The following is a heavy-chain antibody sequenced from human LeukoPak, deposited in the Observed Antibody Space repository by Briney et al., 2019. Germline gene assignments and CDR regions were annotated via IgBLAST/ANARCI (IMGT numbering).Heavy chain of an antibody. V-gene: IGHV1-2*02. CDR2: INPNSGDT. CDR3: ARDLQWGPEY. Sequence: ASMKVSCKASGYTFTGYYIHWVRQAPGQGLEWMGWINPNSGDTNYAQKFQGRVTMTRDTSINTAYMELSRLRSDDTAVYYCARDLQWGPEYWGQGTLVTVSS. D-gene: IGHD1-26*01. J-gene: IGHJ4*02. CDR1: GYTFTGYY.